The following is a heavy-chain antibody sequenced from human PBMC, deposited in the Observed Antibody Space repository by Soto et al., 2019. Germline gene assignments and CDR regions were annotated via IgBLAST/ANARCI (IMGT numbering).Heavy chain of an antibody. Sequence: GGSLRLSCTASGFTFGDYAMSWFRQAPGKGLEWVGFIRSKAYGGTTEYAASVKGRFTISRDDSKSIAYLQMNSLKTEDTAVYYCRLAMVLGDDYWGQGTLVTVSS. D-gene: IGHD3-16*01. V-gene: IGHV3-49*03. CDR3: RLAMVLGDDY. CDR2: IRSKAYGGTT. CDR1: GFTFGDYA. J-gene: IGHJ4*02.